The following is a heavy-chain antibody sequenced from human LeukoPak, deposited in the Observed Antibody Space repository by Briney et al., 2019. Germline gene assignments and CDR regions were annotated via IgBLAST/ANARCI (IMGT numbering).Heavy chain of an antibody. CDR1: GGSISSYY. V-gene: IGHV4-4*07. J-gene: IGHJ5*02. CDR3: ARVGYCSGGTCRFDP. Sequence: SETLSLTCTVSGGSISSYYWSWIRQPAGKGLDWIGRIYTSGSTNYNPSLKSRVTISIDTSKNQFSLKLSSVTAADTAVYYCARVGYCSGGTCRFDPWGQGTLVTVSS. D-gene: IGHD2-15*01. CDR2: IYTSGST.